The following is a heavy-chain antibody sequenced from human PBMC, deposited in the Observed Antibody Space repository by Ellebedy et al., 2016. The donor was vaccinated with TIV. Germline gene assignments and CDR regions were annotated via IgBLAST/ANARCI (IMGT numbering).Heavy chain of an antibody. CDR3: VADYGGNSFDH. J-gene: IGHJ4*02. D-gene: IGHD4-23*01. CDR2: IYPGDSDT. Sequence: GGSLRLSCKGSGYSFTSYWIGWVRQMPGKGLEWMGIIYPGDSDTRYSPAFQGQVTISADKSISTAYLQWSSLKASDTAMYYCVADYGGNSFDHWGQGTLVTVSS. V-gene: IGHV5-51*01. CDR1: GYSFTSYW.